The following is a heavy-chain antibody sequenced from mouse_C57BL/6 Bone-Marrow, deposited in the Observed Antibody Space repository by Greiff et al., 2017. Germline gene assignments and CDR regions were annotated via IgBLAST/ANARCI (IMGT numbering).Heavy chain of an antibody. CDR3: ANLDY. Sequence: DVKLVESGPELVKPGASVKISCKASGYSFTGYYMNWVKQSPEKSLEWIGEINPSTGGTTYNQKFKAKATLTVDKSSSTAYMQLKSLTSEDSAVYYCANLDYWGQGTTLTVSS. V-gene: IGHV1-42*01. CDR1: GYSFTGYY. J-gene: IGHJ2*01. CDR2: INPSTGGT.